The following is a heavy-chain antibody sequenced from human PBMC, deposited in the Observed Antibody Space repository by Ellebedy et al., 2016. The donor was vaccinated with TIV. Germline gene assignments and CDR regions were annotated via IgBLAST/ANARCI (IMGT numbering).Heavy chain of an antibody. CDR2: INPSGGNT. Sequence: AASVKVSCKASGYTFTRYYIHWVRQAPGQGLEWMGIINPSGGNTNYAQKFQGRVTMTRDTSTSTVYMELSSLRSEDTAEYYCARGDDSGVRDAFDIWGQGTMVTVSS. V-gene: IGHV1-46*01. CDR1: GYTFTRYY. CDR3: ARGDDSGVRDAFDI. J-gene: IGHJ3*02. D-gene: IGHD1-26*01.